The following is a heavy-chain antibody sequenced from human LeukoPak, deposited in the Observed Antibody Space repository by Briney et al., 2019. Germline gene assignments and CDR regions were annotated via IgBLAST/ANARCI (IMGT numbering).Heavy chain of an antibody. CDR3: ARVDLGYCSGGSCYSFDY. CDR2: IYYSGST. D-gene: IGHD2-15*01. V-gene: IGHV4-30-4*08. CDR1: GGSISSRNYY. J-gene: IGHJ4*02. Sequence: SETLSLTCTVSGGSISSRNYYWGWIRQPPGKGLEWIGYIYYSGSTYYNPSLKSRVTISVDTSKNQFSLKLSSVTAADTAVYYCARVDLGYCSGGSCYSFDYWGQGTLVTVSS.